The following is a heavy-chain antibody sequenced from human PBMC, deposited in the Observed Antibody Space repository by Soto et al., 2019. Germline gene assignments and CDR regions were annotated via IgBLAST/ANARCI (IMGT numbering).Heavy chain of an antibody. V-gene: IGHV4-39*01. Sequence: QLQLQESGPGLVKPSETLSLTCTVSGGSISSSSYYWGWIRQPPGKGLEWIGYIYYSGTTYYNPSLKSRVTISVDTSKNQFSLKLSSVTAADTAVYYCARQSITGTRRGYYYYGMDVWGPGTTVTVSS. CDR3: ARQSITGTRRGYYYYGMDV. CDR2: IYYSGTT. CDR1: GGSISSSSYY. J-gene: IGHJ6*02. D-gene: IGHD1-7*01.